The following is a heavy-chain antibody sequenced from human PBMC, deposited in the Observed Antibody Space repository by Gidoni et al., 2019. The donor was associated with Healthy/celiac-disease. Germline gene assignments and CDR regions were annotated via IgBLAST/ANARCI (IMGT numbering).Heavy chain of an antibody. CDR1: GGTFSSYA. V-gene: IGHV1-69*01. D-gene: IGHD5-18*01. CDR3: ARTPTDVDTAMALSYYYGMDV. J-gene: IGHJ6*02. Sequence: QVQLLQSGAEVKKPGSSVKVSCKASGGTFSSYAISWVRQAPGQGLEWMGGIIPIFGTANYAQKFQGRVTITADESTSTAYMELSSLRSEDTAVYYCARTPTDVDTAMALSYYYGMDVWGQGTTVTVSS. CDR2: IIPIFGTA.